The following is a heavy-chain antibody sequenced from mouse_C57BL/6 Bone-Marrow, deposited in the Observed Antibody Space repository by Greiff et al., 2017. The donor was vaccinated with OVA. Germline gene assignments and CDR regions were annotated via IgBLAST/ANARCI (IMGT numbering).Heavy chain of an antibody. J-gene: IGHJ2*01. CDR3: ARESGTGTGY. CDR2: FTYDGSN. D-gene: IGHD3-1*01. V-gene: IGHV3-6*01. CDR1: GYSITSGYY. Sequence: EVQVVESGPGLVKPSQSLSLSCSVTGYSITSGYYWNWNRQSPGKKLEWMGYFTYDGSNNYNPSFKKRISITRDTSKNQFCLKLNSVTTEATAADCCARESGTGTGYWGQGTTLTVSS.